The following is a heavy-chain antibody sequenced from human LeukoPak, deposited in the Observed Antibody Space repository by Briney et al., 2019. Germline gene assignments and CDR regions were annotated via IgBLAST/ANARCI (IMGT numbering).Heavy chain of an antibody. Sequence: GGSLRLSCAASGFTFSGSAMHWVRQASGKGLEWVGRIRSKANSYATAYAASVKGRFTISRDDSKNTAYLQMNSLKTEDTAVYYCTSFPGYCSGGSCYSLDVWGKGTTVTVSS. CDR2: IRSKANSYAT. V-gene: IGHV3-73*01. D-gene: IGHD2-15*01. CDR1: GFTFSGSA. CDR3: TSFPGYCSGGSCYSLDV. J-gene: IGHJ6*03.